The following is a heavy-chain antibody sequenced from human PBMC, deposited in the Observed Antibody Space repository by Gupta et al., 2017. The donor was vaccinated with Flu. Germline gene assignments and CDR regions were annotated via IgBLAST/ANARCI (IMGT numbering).Heavy chain of an antibody. J-gene: IGHJ4*02. CDR2: IRSKPYGETT. Sequence: GDYAMSWFRQAPGKGLEWVGFIRSKPYGETTEYAASVKGRFTISRDDSKSIAYLQMNSLKTEDTAVYYCTRGGYNSFVCLYWGQGTLVTVSS. CDR1: GDYA. V-gene: IGHV3-49*03. D-gene: IGHD5-12*01. CDR3: TRGGYNSFVCLY.